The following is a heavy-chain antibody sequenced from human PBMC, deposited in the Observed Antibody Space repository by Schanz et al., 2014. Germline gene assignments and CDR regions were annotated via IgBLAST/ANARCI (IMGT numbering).Heavy chain of an antibody. J-gene: IGHJ6*02. CDR3: ARHLVNAYGMDV. CDR1: GGSISGYF. V-gene: IGHV4-34*10. Sequence: QVQLQESGPGLVKPSETLSLTCTVSGGSISGYFWSWIRQSPGKGLQWIGEIHHSGSIIYNPSLRSGVTISMDTSKNQFFLKVTSVTAADTAVYYCARHLVNAYGMDVWGQGTAVTVSS. D-gene: IGHD3-3*02. CDR2: IHHSGSI.